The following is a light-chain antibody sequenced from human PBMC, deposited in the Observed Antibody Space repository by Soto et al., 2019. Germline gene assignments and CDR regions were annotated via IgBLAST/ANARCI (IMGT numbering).Light chain of an antibody. Sequence: DIQMTQSPSSLSASVGDRITIACRSSQSIISWLAWYQQKPMKAPNLLIYKASHLENGVPSRFSGSGSGTEFTLTISSLQPGDFATYYCQHYNSYSEAFGQGTKVDIK. V-gene: IGKV1-5*03. J-gene: IGKJ1*01. CDR2: KAS. CDR3: QHYNSYSEA. CDR1: QSIISW.